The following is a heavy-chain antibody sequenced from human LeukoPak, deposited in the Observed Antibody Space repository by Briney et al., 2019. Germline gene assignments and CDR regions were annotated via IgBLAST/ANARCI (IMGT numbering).Heavy chain of an antibody. CDR3: ARDRNRIGFDP. CDR1: GGSISNYY. J-gene: IGHJ5*02. V-gene: IGHV4-59*01. CDR2: ISSSGST. D-gene: IGHD1-14*01. Sequence: SETLSLTCTVSGGSISNYYWNWIWQPPGKGLEWIGFISSSGSTNYNPALKSRVTISVDTSKNQFSLKLSSVTAADTAVYYCARDRNRIGFDPWGQGTLVTVSS.